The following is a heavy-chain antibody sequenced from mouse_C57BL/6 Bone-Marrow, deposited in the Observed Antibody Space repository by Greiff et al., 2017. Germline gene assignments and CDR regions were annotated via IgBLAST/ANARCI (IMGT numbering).Heavy chain of an antibody. CDR3: ARYVDYGGGAMDY. J-gene: IGHJ4*01. Sequence: VQLKESGPGLAKPSQTLSLTCSVTGYSITSDYWNWIRKFPGNKLENMGYISYSGSTYYNPYLKSRISITRDPSKNQYYLKLNSVTIVDTATYNCARYVDYGGGAMDYWGQGTSVTVSS. CDR2: ISYSGST. D-gene: IGHD2-4*01. CDR1: GYSITSDY. V-gene: IGHV3-8*01.